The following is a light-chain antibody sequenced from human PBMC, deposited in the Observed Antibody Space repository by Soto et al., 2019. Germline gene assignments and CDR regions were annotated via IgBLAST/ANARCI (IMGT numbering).Light chain of an antibody. CDR2: GAS. CDR1: QSVSSSF. V-gene: IGKV3-20*01. J-gene: IGKJ1*01. Sequence: EIVLTQSPGTLSLSPGERATLSCRAGQSVSSSFLSWYQQKPGQAPRLLFYGASNRATGVPDRFSCSGSGTDFTLTISTLAPEDFAVYYCQYAYSPSGWTFGRGTKVDIK. CDR3: QYAYSPSGWT.